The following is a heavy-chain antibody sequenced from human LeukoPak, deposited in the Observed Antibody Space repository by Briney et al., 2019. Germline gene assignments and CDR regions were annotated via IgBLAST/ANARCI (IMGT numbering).Heavy chain of an antibody. CDR2: SNAKSGAT. CDR1: GYTFDENH. V-gene: IGHV1-2*02. CDR3: ARAGDESTGHYDSLHF. J-gene: IGHJ3*01. Sequence: GASVKVSCKASGYTFDENHIHWVRQAPGQGPEWMGWSNAKSGATDSAQQFQGRLTMTRDTSIGTASMDLSGLRLDDTGIYYCARAGDESTGHYDSLHFWGQGTMVTVSS. D-gene: IGHD2-8*02.